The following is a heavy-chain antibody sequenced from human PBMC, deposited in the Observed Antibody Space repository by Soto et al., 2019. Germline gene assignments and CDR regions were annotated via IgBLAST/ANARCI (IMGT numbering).Heavy chain of an antibody. V-gene: IGHV3-11*05. CDR3: AREGGIAVAGTLYGMDV. D-gene: IGHD6-19*01. CDR1: GCTVSSYG. J-gene: IGHJ6*02. CDR2: ISSSSSYT. Sequence: GAVTLSGAPCGCTVSSYGWSSFRQAPGKGLEWVSYISSSSSYTNYADSVKGRFTISRDNAKNSLYLQMNSLRAEDTAVYYCAREGGIAVAGTLYGMDVWGQGTTVTVS.